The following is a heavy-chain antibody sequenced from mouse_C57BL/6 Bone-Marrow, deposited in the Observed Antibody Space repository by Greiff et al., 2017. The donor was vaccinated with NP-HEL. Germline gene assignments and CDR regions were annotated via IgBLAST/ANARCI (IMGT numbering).Heavy chain of an antibody. V-gene: IGHV1-55*01. CDR1: GYTFTSYW. D-gene: IGHD1-1*01. J-gene: IGHJ2*01. Sequence: QVQLQQPGAELVKPGASVKMSCKASGYTFTSYWITWVKQRPGQGLEWIGDIYPGSGSTNYNEKFKSKATLTVDTSSSTAYMHLSSLTSEDSAVYYCARVYYGSRYFDYWGQGTTLTVSS. CDR2: IYPGSGST. CDR3: ARVYYGSRYFDY.